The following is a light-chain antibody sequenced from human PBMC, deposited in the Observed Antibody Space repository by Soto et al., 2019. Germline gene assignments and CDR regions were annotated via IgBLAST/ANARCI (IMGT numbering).Light chain of an antibody. Sequence: EIVLTQSPGTLSLSPGERATLSCRASQSVSSTHFAWYQRKLGRAPRLLIYGASHRATDIPDRFSGSGSGTDFTLTISRLEPEDFAVYYCQQYDSSPFTFGPGTTVDL. J-gene: IGKJ3*01. CDR3: QQYDSSPFT. CDR1: QSVSSTH. V-gene: IGKV3-20*01. CDR2: GAS.